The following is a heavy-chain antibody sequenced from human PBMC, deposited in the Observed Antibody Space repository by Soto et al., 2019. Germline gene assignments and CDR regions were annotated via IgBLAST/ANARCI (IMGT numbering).Heavy chain of an antibody. CDR2: IYYSGST. CDR3: ARGKGGGGDY. Sequence: QVQLQESGPGLVKPSETLSLTCTVSGGSMSSYFWSWIRQPPGKGLEWIGYIYYSGSTNYNPSLKSRVTISVDPSKNQFSLKLSSVTAADTAVYYCARGKGGGGDYWGQGALVTVSS. V-gene: IGHV4-59*08. J-gene: IGHJ4*02. CDR1: GGSMSSYF. D-gene: IGHD3-16*01.